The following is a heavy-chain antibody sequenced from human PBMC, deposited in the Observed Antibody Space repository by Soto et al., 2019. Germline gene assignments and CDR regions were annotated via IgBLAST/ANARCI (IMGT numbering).Heavy chain of an antibody. CDR2: IYYSGST. V-gene: IGHV4-59*01. Sequence: SETLSLTCTVSGGSISTYYWSWIRQPPGKGLEWIGYIYYSGSTNYNPSLKSRVTISVDTSKNQFSLKLSSVTAADTAVYYCARGTRSYYDSSGYYFDYWGQGTLVTVSS. J-gene: IGHJ4*02. CDR3: ARGTRSYYDSSGYYFDY. D-gene: IGHD3-22*01. CDR1: GGSISTYY.